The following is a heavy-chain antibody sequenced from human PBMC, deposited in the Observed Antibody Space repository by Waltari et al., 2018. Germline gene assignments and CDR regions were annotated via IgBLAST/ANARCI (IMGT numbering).Heavy chain of an antibody. Sequence: EVQVVESGGGLVQPGESLRLSCGASGFSFSSSWRSWVRQPPGKGLEWVANIKYDGSEEYYVDSVKGRFTISRDNAKNSLYLQMNSLRVEDTAVYYCARDPERGALDYWGQGTLVAVSS. CDR3: ARDPERGALDY. D-gene: IGHD1-26*01. CDR2: IKYDGSEE. J-gene: IGHJ4*02. V-gene: IGHV3-7*01. CDR1: GFSFSSSW.